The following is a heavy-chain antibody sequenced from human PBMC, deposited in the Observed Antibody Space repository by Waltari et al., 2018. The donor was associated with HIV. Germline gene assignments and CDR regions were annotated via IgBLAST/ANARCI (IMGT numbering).Heavy chain of an antibody. CDR1: GGSFRGYY. V-gene: IGHV4-34*01. D-gene: IGHD5-12*01. J-gene: IGHJ3*02. Sequence: QVQLQQWGAGLLKPSETLSLTCAVYGGSFRGYYWRWSRQPPGKGLEWIGEINHSGSTNYNPSLKSRVTISVDTSKNQFSLKLSSVTAADTAVYYCARGGPPDYSSVYAFDIWGQGTMVTVSS. CDR2: INHSGST. CDR3: ARGGPPDYSSVYAFDI.